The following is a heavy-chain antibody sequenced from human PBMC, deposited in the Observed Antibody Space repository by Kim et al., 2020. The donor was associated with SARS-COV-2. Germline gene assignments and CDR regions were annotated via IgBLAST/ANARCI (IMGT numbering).Heavy chain of an antibody. D-gene: IGHD6-6*01. J-gene: IGHJ6*02. CDR3: AKDRRAARKGYYGMDV. Sequence: GGSLRLSCAASGFTFSSYSMHWVRQAPGKGLEWVAVISYDGSNKYYADSVKGRFTISRDNSKNTLYLQMNSLRAEDTAVYYCAKDRRAARKGYYGMDVWGQGTTVTVSS. V-gene: IGHV3-30*18. CDR2: ISYDGSNK. CDR1: GFTFSSYS.